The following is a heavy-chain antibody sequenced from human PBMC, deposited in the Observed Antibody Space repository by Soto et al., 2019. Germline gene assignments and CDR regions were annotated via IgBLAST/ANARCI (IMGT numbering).Heavy chain of an antibody. CDR2: ISGSGGST. CDR1: GFTFSIYA. V-gene: IGHV3-23*01. D-gene: IGHD3-10*01. CDR3: AKDAGIPWFGEPDYMDV. Sequence: PGGSLRLSCAASGFTFSIYAMSWFRQAPGKELEWVSAISGSGGSTYYADSLKGRFTISRDNSENTLYLQMNSLRAEDTAVYYCAKDAGIPWFGEPDYMDVWGKGTTVTVSS. J-gene: IGHJ6*03.